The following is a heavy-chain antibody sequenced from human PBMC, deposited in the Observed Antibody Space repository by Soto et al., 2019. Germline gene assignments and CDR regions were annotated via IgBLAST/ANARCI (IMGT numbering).Heavy chain of an antibody. CDR3: ARDRKWIQLDYYDGMDV. D-gene: IGHD1-1*01. CDR2: IYHSGST. V-gene: IGHV4-4*02. CDR1: GGSISSSNW. J-gene: IGHJ6*02. Sequence: QVQLQESGPGLVKPSGTLSLTCAVSGGSISSSNWWSLVRQPPGKGLEWVGEIYHSGSTNYNPSPRSRGTISVDKSTNQCSLKLSSVTAADTAVYYCARDRKWIQLDYYDGMDVGGQGPTVTVSS.